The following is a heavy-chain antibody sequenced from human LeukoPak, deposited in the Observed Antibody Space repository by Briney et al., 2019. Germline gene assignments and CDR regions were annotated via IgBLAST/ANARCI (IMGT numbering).Heavy chain of an antibody. J-gene: IGHJ4*02. CDR2: ISGSGGST. CDR3: ATLQVGGTIY. Sequence: GGSLRLSCAASGFTFSNYAMSWVRQAPGKGLEWVSAISGSGGSTYYADSVKGRFTISRDNSKNTLYLQMNSLRAEDTAVYCCATLQVGGTIYWGQGTLVTVSS. CDR1: GFTFSNYA. D-gene: IGHD1-26*01. V-gene: IGHV3-23*01.